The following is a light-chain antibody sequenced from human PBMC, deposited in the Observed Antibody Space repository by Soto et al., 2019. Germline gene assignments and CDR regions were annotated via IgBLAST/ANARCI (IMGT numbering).Light chain of an antibody. Sequence: IQLTQSPSTLSASVGDRVTITCRASQTINGWLAWYQQKPGKAPNLLIYKASSLESGVPSRFSGSGSGTEFTLTISSLQVDNFATYYCQRCNGHSWTFGLGTK. CDR3: QRCNGHSWT. J-gene: IGKJ1*01. CDR1: QTINGW. CDR2: KAS. V-gene: IGKV1-5*03.